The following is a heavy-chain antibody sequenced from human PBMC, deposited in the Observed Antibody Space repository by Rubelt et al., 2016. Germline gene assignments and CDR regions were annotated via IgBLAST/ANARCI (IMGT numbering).Heavy chain of an antibody. Sequence: GGGVVQPGRSLRLSCAASGFTFSSYAMHWVRQAPGKGLEWVAVISYDGSNKYYADSVKDRFTISRDNSKNTLYLQMNSLRAEDTAVYYCAKDKPDYWGQGTLVTVSS. CDR2: ISYDGSNK. V-gene: IGHV3-30*04. CDR1: GFTFSSYA. CDR3: AKDKPDY. J-gene: IGHJ4*02.